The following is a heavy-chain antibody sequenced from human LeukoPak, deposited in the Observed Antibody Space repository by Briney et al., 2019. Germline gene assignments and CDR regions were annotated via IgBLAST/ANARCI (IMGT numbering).Heavy chain of an antibody. V-gene: IGHV3-23*01. CDR2: ISGSGSST. D-gene: IGHD4-17*01. CDR1: GFTFSTYA. Sequence: GESLRLSCAVSGFTFSTYAMNWVRQAPGKGLEWVSAISGSGSSTYYADSVKGRFTISRDNSKNTLYLQMNSLRAEDTAVYYCAKQTPPYGDYDYWGQGTLVTVSS. J-gene: IGHJ4*02. CDR3: AKQTPPYGDYDY.